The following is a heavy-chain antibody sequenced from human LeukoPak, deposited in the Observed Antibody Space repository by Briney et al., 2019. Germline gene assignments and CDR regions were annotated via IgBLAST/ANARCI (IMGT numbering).Heavy chain of an antibody. J-gene: IGHJ5*02. CDR3: AKGRYTPDP. V-gene: IGHV3-30*18. CDR2: ISYDGSNK. Sequence: GGSLRLSCAASGFTLSSYDMHWVRQAPGKGLEWVAVISYDGSNKYYADSVKGRFTISRDNSKNTLYLQMNSLTAEDTAVYYCAKGRYTPDPWGQGTLVTVSS. CDR1: GFTLSSYD. D-gene: IGHD5-18*01.